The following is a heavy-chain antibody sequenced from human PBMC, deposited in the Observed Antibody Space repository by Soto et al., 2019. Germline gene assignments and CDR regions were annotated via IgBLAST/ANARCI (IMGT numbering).Heavy chain of an antibody. CDR3: ARDSGPAGGGACDI. J-gene: IGHJ3*02. CDR1: GFTFSTHA. V-gene: IGHV3-23*01. CDR2: VDVGGGST. D-gene: IGHD6-25*01. Sequence: EVQLLESGGGLVQPGGSLRLSCAASGFTFSTHAMIWVRQAPGKGLNWVSTVDVGGGSTYYTDSVKGRFTVSRDNSKTRVYLQLNTIRAEDTAIYFFARDSGPAGGGACDIWGQGTMVNVSS.